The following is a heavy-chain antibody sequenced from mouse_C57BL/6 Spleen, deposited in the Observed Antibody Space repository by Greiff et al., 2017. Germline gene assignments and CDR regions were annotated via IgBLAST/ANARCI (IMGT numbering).Heavy chain of an antibody. V-gene: IGHV5-6*01. CDR1: GFTFSSYG. CDR2: ISSGGSYT. CDR3: ARNYDYGYFDY. J-gene: IGHJ2*01. D-gene: IGHD2-4*01. Sequence: EVQVVESGGDLVKPGGSLKLSCAASGFTFSSYGMSWVRQTPDKRLEWVATISSGGSYTYYPDSVKGRFTISRDNAKNTLYLQMSSLKSEDTAMYYCARNYDYGYFDYWGQGTTLTVSS.